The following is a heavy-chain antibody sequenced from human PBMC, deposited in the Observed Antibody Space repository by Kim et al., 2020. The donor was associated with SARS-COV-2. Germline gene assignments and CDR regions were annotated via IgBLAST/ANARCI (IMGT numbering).Heavy chain of an antibody. V-gene: IGHV3-23*01. CDR3: AKGGYSNYGGSIGGYFDL. Sequence: GGSLRLSCAASGFTFSSYAMSWVRQAPGKGLEWVSAISGSGGSTYYADSVKGRFTISRDNSKNTLYLQMNSLRAEDTAVYYCAKGGYSNYGGSIGGYFDLGGRGTLVTVSS. CDR2: ISGSGGST. D-gene: IGHD4-4*01. CDR1: GFTFSSYA. J-gene: IGHJ2*01.